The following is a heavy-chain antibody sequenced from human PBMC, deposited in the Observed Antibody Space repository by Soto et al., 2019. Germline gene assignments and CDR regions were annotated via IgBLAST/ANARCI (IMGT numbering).Heavy chain of an antibody. D-gene: IGHD6-19*01. CDR2: ISAYNGNT. CDR3: ARGTTYGWSQGYYFDY. Sequence: QVHLVQSGAEVKKPGASVKVSCKASGYTFTSYGISWLRQAPGQGLERMGWISAYNGNTNYAQKLQGRVTMTTDTSTSTAYMELRSLRSDDTAVYYCARGTTYGWSQGYYFDYWGQGTLVTFSS. CDR1: GYTFTSYG. J-gene: IGHJ4*02. V-gene: IGHV1-18*01.